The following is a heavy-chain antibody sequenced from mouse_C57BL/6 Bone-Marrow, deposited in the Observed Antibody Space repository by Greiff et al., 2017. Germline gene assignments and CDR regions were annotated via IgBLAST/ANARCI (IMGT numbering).Heavy chain of an antibody. CDR2: ISSGSSTI. Sequence: EVMLVESGGGLVKPGGSLKLSCAASGFTFSDYGMHWVRQAPEKGLEWVAYISSGSSTIYYADTVKGRFTISRDHAKNTLFLQMTSLRSEDTAMYYCASTPWFAYWGQGTLVTVSA. CDR3: ASTPWFAY. CDR1: GFTFSDYG. J-gene: IGHJ3*01. V-gene: IGHV5-17*01.